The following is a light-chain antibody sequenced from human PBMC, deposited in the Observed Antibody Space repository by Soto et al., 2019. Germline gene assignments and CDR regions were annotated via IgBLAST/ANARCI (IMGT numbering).Light chain of an antibody. Sequence: QSALTQPASVSGSPGQSITISCTGSNSDIGAYNYVSWYQQHPGKAPRLIIFEVNDRPSGVSHRCSGSKSGNTASLTISGLQAEDEADYYCASYTTSHTRVFGGGTKLTVL. CDR1: NSDIGAYNY. J-gene: IGLJ3*02. CDR3: ASYTTSHTRV. CDR2: EVN. V-gene: IGLV2-14*01.